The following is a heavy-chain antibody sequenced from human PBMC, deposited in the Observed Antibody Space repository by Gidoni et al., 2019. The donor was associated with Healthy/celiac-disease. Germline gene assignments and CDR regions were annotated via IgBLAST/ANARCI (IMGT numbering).Heavy chain of an antibody. D-gene: IGHD6-13*01. CDR2: IYYRGDT. CDR1: GGSISSSDYY. Sequence: QLQLQESGPGLVKPSEPLSLTCTVSGGSISSSDYYWGWVRQPPGKGLEWIGTIYYRGDTYYNPSLKSRVTISVDMSRNQFSLWLTSVTAADTAMYYCARDVRYSSSWSHFDYWGQGILVTVSS. CDR3: ARDVRYSSSWSHFDY. J-gene: IGHJ4*02. V-gene: IGHV4-39*07.